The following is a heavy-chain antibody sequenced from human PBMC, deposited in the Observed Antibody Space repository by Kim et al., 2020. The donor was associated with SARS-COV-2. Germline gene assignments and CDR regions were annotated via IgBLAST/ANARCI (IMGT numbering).Heavy chain of an antibody. J-gene: IGHJ3*02. D-gene: IGHD3-22*01. V-gene: IGHV3-33*06. CDR3: AKAGPTMIEEDAFDI. CDR1: GFTFSSYG. CDR2: IWYDGSNK. Sequence: GGSLRLSCAASGFTFSSYGMHWVRQAPGKGLEWVAVIWYDGSNKYYADSMKGRFTISRDNSKNTLYLQMNSLRAEDTAVYYCAKAGPTMIEEDAFDIWGQGTMVTVSS.